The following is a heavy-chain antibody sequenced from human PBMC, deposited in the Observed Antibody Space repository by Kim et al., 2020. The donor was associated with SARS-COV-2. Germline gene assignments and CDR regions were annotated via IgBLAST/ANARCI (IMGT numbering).Heavy chain of an antibody. Sequence: SETLSLTCTVSGGSISSGGYYWSWIRQHPGKGLEWIGYIYYSGSTYYNPSLKSRVTISVDTSKNQFSLKLSSVTAADTAVYYCARGGGSGSYVWFDPWGQGTLVTVSS. CDR2: IYYSGST. CDR1: GGSISSGGYY. CDR3: ARGGGSGSYVWFDP. V-gene: IGHV4-31*03. J-gene: IGHJ5*02. D-gene: IGHD3-10*01.